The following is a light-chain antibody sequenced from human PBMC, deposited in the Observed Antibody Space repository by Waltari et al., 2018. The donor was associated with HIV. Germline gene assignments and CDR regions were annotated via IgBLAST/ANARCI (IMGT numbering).Light chain of an antibody. V-gene: IGLV2-11*01. Sequence: QSALTPPRSVSGSPGQSVTISCTGSSGDVGGYNYVSWYQQHPGKAPKLIIYDVSTRPSGVPARFSGSKSGNTASLTIFGLQAEDEADYYCCSYAGSVTFVVFGGGTKVTVV. J-gene: IGLJ2*01. CDR3: CSYAGSVTFVV. CDR1: SGDVGGYNY. CDR2: DVS.